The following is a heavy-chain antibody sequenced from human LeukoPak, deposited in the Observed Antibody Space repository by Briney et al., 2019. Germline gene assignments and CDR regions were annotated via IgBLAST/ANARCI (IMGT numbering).Heavy chain of an antibody. V-gene: IGHV3-74*01. J-gene: IGHJ4*02. CDR1: GFTFSAYW. CDR2: INSDGSST. D-gene: IGHD4-17*01. Sequence: GGSLRLSCAASGFTFSAYWMHWVRQAPGKGLVWVSRINSDGSSTIYADSVKGRFTNSRDNAENTLYLQMNSLRAEDTAVYYCAREILYGDSVGFDYWAQGTLVTVSS. CDR3: AREILYGDSVGFDY.